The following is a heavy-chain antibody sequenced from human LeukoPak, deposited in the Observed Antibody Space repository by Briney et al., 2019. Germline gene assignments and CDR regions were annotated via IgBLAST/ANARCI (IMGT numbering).Heavy chain of an antibody. Sequence: ASVKVSCKVSGYTFTNYVIHWVRQAPGQRLEWMGWINAGNGNTKYSQKFQGRVTITRDTSASTAYMELSSLRSEDTAVYYCARGGRSLAAAGTMPTDYWGQGTLVTVSS. CDR3: ARGGRSLAAAGTMPTDY. CDR1: GYTFTNYV. CDR2: INAGNGNT. D-gene: IGHD6-13*01. V-gene: IGHV1-3*01. J-gene: IGHJ4*02.